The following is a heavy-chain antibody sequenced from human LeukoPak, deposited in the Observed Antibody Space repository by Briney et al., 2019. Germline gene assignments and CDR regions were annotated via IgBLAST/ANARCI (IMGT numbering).Heavy chain of an antibody. CDR1: GGSLSDYY. D-gene: IGHD4/OR15-4a*01. CDR3: ARVRDWFDP. Sequence: SETLSLTCAVYGGSLSDYYWSWIRQPPGKGLEWIGYIWYSGFTYYNPSLKSRVTISVDTSKDQFFLKLSSVTAADTAMYYCARVRDWFDPWGQGTLVTVSS. J-gene: IGHJ5*02. V-gene: IGHV4-34*01. CDR2: IWYSGFT.